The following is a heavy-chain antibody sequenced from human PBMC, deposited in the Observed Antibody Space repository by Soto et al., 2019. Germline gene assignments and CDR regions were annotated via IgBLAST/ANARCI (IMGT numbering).Heavy chain of an antibody. J-gene: IGHJ4*02. CDR1: GFSLSTSGVG. V-gene: IGHV2-5*02. Sequence: QITLKESGPMLVKPTQTLTLTCTFSGFSLSTSGVGVGWIRQPPGKALEWLALIYWDDDKRYSPSLKSRLTIXKXXSKNQVVLTMTNMDPVDTATYYCAHRLAATGLFDYWGQGTLVTVSS. CDR2: IYWDDDK. CDR3: AHRLAATGLFDY. D-gene: IGHD6-13*01.